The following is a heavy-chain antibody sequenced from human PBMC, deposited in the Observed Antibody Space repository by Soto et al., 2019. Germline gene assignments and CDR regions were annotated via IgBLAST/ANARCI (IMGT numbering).Heavy chain of an antibody. D-gene: IGHD5-12*01. CDR3: AREGKVIVATVRPSYFDY. Sequence: QVQLVESGGGVVQPGRSLRLSCAASGFTFSNYGMHWVRQAPGKGLEWVAVIWYDGSNKYYADSVKGRFTISRDNSKNTLYLQMNSLRAEDTAVYYCAREGKVIVATVRPSYFDYWGQGTLVTVSS. V-gene: IGHV3-33*01. CDR1: GFTFSNYG. J-gene: IGHJ4*02. CDR2: IWYDGSNK.